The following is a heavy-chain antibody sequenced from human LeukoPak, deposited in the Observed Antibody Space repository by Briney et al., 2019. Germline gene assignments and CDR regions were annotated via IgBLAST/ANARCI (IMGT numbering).Heavy chain of an antibody. D-gene: IGHD3-10*01. CDR3: ARAYHYDSGSRGTAFGI. J-gene: IGHJ3*02. V-gene: IGHV4-39*02. CDR1: GGSFSSSSYY. CDR2: IFDTRTT. Sequence: SETLSLTCTVSGGSFSSSSYYWGWIRQPPGKGLEWIASIFDTRTTYYNPSLKSRLTISVDTSQNQFSLRLSSVTAADTATYYCARAYHYDSGSRGTAFGIWGQGTMVTVSS.